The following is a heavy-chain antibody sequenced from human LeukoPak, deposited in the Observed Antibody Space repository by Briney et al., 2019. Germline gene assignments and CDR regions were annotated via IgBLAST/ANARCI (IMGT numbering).Heavy chain of an antibody. CDR3: ARGGDTYGFSVHYYYGMDA. D-gene: IGHD5-18*01. J-gene: IGHJ6*02. CDR1: GFTFSSYW. Sequence: GGSLRLSCAASGFTFSSYWMHWVRPAPGKGLVWVSRINSDGSSTTYADSVKGRFTISRDNAKNTLFLQMNSLRAEDTGVYYCARGGDTYGFSVHYYYGMDAWGQGTTVTVSS. CDR2: INSDGSST. V-gene: IGHV3-74*01.